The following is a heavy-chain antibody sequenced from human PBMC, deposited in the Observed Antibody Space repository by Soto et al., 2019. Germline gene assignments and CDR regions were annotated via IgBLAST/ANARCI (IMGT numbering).Heavy chain of an antibody. CDR1: GFTFNSYW. D-gene: IGHD4-4*01. CDR2: IKQDGSEK. CDR3: GRGPPYYNSYAARGDY. J-gene: IGHJ4*02. V-gene: IGHV3-7*01. Sequence: EVQLVESGGGLVQPGGSLRLSCVASGFTFNSYWMNWVRQAPGKGLEWVASIKQDGSEKYYVDSVKGRFTISRDNAKNSLYLEMHSLGDEDTGVYYCGRGPPYYNSYAARGDYWGQGTLVTVSS.